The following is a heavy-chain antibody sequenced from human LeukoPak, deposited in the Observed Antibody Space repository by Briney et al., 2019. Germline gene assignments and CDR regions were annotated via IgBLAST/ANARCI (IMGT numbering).Heavy chain of an antibody. V-gene: IGHV4-4*07. D-gene: IGHD1-7*01. J-gene: IGHJ4*02. CDR2: IYISGST. CDR3: ARSITGTVFDY. CDR1: GGSISSYY. Sequence: SETLSLTCTVSGGSISSYYWSWVRQPAGKGLEWIGRIYISGSTNYNPSLKTRVTISIDKSKNQFSLKLSSVTAADTAVYYRARSITGTVFDYWGQGTLVTVSS.